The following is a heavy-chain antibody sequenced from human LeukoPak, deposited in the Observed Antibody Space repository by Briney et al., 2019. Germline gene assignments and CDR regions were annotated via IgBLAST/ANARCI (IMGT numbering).Heavy chain of an antibody. CDR2: IYYSGST. CDR3: ARAEQQLGNDAFHI. J-gene: IGHJ3*02. CDR1: GGSISSGGYY. D-gene: IGHD6-13*01. V-gene: IGHV4-31*03. Sequence: SETLSLTCTVSGGSISSGGYYWSWIRQHPGKGLEWIGYIYYSGSTYYNPSLKSRVTISVDTSKNQFSLKLSSVTAAGTAVYYCARAEQQLGNDAFHIWGQGTMVTVSS.